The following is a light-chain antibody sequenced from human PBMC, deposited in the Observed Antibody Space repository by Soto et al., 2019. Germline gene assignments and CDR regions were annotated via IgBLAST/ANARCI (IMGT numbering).Light chain of an antibody. J-gene: IGLJ2*01. CDR2: EVS. CDR1: SSDVGGYNY. Sequence: QPVLTQPPSASGSPGQSVTISCTGSSSDVGGYNYVSWYQQHPGKAPKLMIYEVSKRPSGVPDRLSGSKSGNTTSLTVSGLQAEDEADYYCSSYGGSNTVVFGGGTKLTVL. CDR3: SSYGGSNTVV. V-gene: IGLV2-8*01.